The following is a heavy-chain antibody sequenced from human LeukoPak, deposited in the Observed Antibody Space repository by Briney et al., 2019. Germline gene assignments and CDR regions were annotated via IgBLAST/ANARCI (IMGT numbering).Heavy chain of an antibody. Sequence: SETLSLTCTVSGGSISSSPYYWGWIRQPPGKGLEWIGSIYYSGTTHYNPSLESRVTISVDTSKNQFSLKLASVTAADTAIYYCARGIAAAGTSLGFDPWGQGTLVTVSS. J-gene: IGHJ5*02. V-gene: IGHV4-39*07. CDR2: IYYSGTT. CDR3: ARGIAAAGTSLGFDP. CDR1: GGSISSSPYY. D-gene: IGHD6-13*01.